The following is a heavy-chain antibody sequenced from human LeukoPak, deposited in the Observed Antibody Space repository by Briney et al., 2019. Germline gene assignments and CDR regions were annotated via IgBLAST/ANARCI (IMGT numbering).Heavy chain of an antibody. D-gene: IGHD2-2*01. CDR1: GFTFNNYA. V-gene: IGHV3-23*01. CDR3: AREGYCTSTSCYAGTDY. CDR2: ISGSGGNT. J-gene: IGHJ4*02. Sequence: GGSLRLSCAASGFTFNNYAMSWARQAPGKGLQWVSVISGSGGNTYYPESVKGRFTISRDNSKNTLYLQMNSLRAEDTATYYCAREGYCTSTSCYAGTDYWGQGTLVTVSS.